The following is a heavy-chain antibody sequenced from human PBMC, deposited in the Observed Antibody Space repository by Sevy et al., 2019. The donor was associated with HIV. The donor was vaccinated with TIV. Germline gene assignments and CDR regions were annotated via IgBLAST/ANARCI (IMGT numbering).Heavy chain of an antibody. CDR3: AKDFSDVYYYDSSATVDY. Sequence: GGSLRLSCAASGIAFSTYAMFWVRQAPGKGLEWVSSISASGYSTYYADSVKGRFTLSRDNSRNTLDLQMNSLRADDTAVYYCAKDFSDVYYYDSSATVDYWAREPWSPSPQ. V-gene: IGHV3-23*01. CDR2: ISASGYST. CDR1: GIAFSTYA. J-gene: IGHJ4*02. D-gene: IGHD3-22*01.